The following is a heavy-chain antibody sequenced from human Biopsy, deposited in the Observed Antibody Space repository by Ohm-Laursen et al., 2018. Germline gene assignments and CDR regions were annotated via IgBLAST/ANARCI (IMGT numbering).Heavy chain of an antibody. CDR2: IGGSGGGT. CDR1: GFSFSDNY. CDR3: ARPMSRVVAYGMDV. D-gene: IGHD2-15*01. Sequence: SLRLCAASGFSFSDNYMDWVRQAPGKGLEWVSAIGGSGGGTYYADSVKGRFTISRDDSKNTVYLQMNSLRVEDRAVYYCARPMSRVVAYGMDVWGQGTTVTVSS. J-gene: IGHJ6*02. V-gene: IGHV3-23*01.